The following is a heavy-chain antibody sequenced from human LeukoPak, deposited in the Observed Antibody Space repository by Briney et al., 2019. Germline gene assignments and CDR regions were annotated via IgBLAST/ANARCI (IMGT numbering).Heavy chain of an antibody. V-gene: IGHV3-48*02. J-gene: IGHJ3*02. Sequence: PGGSLRLSSAASGFTLNAYSMNWVRQAPGKGLDWVSYISSRSFTIYYADSVKGRFTISRDNAKNSLYLEMNSLRDEDTAVYYCARSVIAVAGYDAFDIWGQGTVVTVSS. CDR3: ARSVIAVAGYDAFDI. CDR1: GFTLNAYS. CDR2: ISSRSFTI. D-gene: IGHD6-19*01.